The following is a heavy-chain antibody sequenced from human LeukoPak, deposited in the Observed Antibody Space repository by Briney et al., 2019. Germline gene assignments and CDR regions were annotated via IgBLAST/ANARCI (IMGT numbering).Heavy chain of an antibody. J-gene: IGHJ3*02. D-gene: IGHD5-12*01. CDR2: FGIAGDT. Sequence: GGSLRLSCAASGFTFSSYDMHWVRQATGKGLEWVSAFGIAGDTYYPGSVKGRFTISRENAKNSLYLQMNSLRAGDTAVYYCARGLVSGYDWGAFDIWGQGTMVTVSS. CDR3: ARGLVSGYDWGAFDI. V-gene: IGHV3-13*04. CDR1: GFTFSSYD.